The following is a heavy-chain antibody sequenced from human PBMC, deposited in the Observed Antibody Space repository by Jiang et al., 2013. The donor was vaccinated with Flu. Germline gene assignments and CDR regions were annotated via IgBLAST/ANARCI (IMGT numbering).Heavy chain of an antibody. J-gene: IGHJ4*02. CDR3: ASGYYDSSGYLVGDY. Sequence: RQPPGKGLEWIGEINHSGSTNYNPSLKSRVTISVDTSKNQFSLKLSSVTAADTAVYYCASGYYDSSGYLVGDYWGQGTLVTVSS. D-gene: IGHD3-22*01. V-gene: IGHV4-34*01. CDR2: INHSGST.